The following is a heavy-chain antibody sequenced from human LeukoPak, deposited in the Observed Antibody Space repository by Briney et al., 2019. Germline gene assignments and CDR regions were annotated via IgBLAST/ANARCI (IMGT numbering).Heavy chain of an antibody. D-gene: IGHD2-21*02. CDR1: GYTFTSYG. V-gene: IGHV1-18*01. Sequence: ASVKVSCKASGYTFTSYGISWVRQAPGQGLEWMGWISAYNGNTNYAQKLQGRVTMTTDTSTSAAYMELRSLRSDDTAVYYCARDRSYGYCGGDCYSPDYWGQGTLVTVSS. CDR3: ARDRSYGYCGGDCYSPDY. CDR2: ISAYNGNT. J-gene: IGHJ4*02.